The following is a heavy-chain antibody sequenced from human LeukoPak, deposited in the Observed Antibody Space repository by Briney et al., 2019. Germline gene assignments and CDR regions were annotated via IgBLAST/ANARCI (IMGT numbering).Heavy chain of an antibody. Sequence: PGGSLRLSCAASGFTFSRYWMHWVRQTPEKGLVWVSRINTDGTTTDYAGSVKGRSTISRDNAKSTLYLQMNSLRAEDTAEYYCARANDNDGSSGYSHDYWGQGTLVTVSS. CDR3: ARANDNDGSSGYSHDY. CDR1: GFTFSRYW. D-gene: IGHD3-22*01. V-gene: IGHV3-74*01. J-gene: IGHJ4*02. CDR2: INTDGTTT.